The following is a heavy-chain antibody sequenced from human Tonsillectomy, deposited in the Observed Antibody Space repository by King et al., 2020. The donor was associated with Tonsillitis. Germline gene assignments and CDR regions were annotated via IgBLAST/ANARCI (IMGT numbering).Heavy chain of an antibody. Sequence: LQLQESGPGLVKPSATLSLTCTVSGGSISSSSYYWGWIRQPPGKGLEWIGSIYYSGSTYYNPSLKSRVTISVDTSKNQFSLKLSSVTAADTAVYYCARQPPYGSGSRWGQGTLVTVSS. CDR1: GGSISSSSYY. D-gene: IGHD3-10*01. V-gene: IGHV4-39*07. CDR2: IYYSGST. J-gene: IGHJ4*02. CDR3: ARQPPYGSGSR.